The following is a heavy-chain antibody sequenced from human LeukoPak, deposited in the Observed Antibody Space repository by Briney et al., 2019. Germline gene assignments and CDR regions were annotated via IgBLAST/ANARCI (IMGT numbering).Heavy chain of an antibody. CDR2: IYYSGST. V-gene: IGHV4-59*08. CDR3: ARQAPEYYYDSSGYLDY. CDR1: GGSFSSYY. Sequence: SETLSLTCAVYGGSFSSYYWSWIRQPPGKGLEWIGYIYYSGSTNYNPSLKSRVTISVDTSKNQFSLKLSSVTAADTAVYYCARQAPEYYYDSSGYLDYWGQGTLVTVSS. J-gene: IGHJ4*02. D-gene: IGHD3-22*01.